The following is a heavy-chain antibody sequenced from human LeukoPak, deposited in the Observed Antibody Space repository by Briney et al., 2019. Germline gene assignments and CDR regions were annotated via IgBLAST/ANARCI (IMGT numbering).Heavy chain of an antibody. V-gene: IGHV4-38-2*01. CDR3: ATVGASHYGDWYFAY. CDR1: GYSISSDYN. J-gene: IGHJ4*02. Sequence: PSETLSLTCAVSGYSISSDYNWGWIRQPPGKGLEWIGNVDPRGSTYYSPSLKSRATISLDTSKKQFSLKLTSVTAADTAVYYCATVGASHYGDWYFAYWGQGTLVTVSS. D-gene: IGHD4-17*01. CDR2: VDPRGST.